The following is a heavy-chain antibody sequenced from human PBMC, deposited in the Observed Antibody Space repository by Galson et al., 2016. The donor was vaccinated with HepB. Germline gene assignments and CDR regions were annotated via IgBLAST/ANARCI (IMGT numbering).Heavy chain of an antibody. Sequence: CAASGLTFSSYSMNRVRQAPGKGLEWVSSIGSSSSYIYYADSVKGRFTISRDNAKNPLYLQMNSLRAEDTAVYYCAREGFGGFDIWGQGTLVTVSS. CDR2: IGSSSSYI. CDR1: GLTFSSYS. V-gene: IGHV3-21*01. D-gene: IGHD4-23*01. CDR3: AREGFGGFDI. J-gene: IGHJ3*02.